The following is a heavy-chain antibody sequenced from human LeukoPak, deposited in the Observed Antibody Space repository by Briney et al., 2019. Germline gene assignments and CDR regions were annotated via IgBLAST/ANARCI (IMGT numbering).Heavy chain of an antibody. D-gene: IGHD6-13*01. Sequence: GASVKVSCKASGGTFSSYAISWVRQAPGQGLEWMGGIIPIFGTANYAQKFQGRVTITTDESTSTAYMELSSLRSEDTAVYYCARAGQQLPRSSYYYYMDVWGKGTTVTVSS. J-gene: IGHJ6*03. CDR3: ARAGQQLPRSSYYYYMDV. CDR2: IIPIFGTA. CDR1: GGTFSSYA. V-gene: IGHV1-69*05.